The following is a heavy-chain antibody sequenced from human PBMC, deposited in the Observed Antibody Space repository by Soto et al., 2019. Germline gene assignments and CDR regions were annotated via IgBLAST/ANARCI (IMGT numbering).Heavy chain of an antibody. CDR1: GGSISSYY. Sequence: PSETLSLTCTVSGGSISSYYWSWIRQPPGKGLEWIGYIYYSGSTNYNPSLKSRVTISVDTSKNQFSLKLSSVTAADTAVYYCARYSSSRFDPWGQGTLVTVS. CDR2: IYYSGST. J-gene: IGHJ5*02. CDR3: ARYSSSRFDP. V-gene: IGHV4-59*01. D-gene: IGHD6-13*01.